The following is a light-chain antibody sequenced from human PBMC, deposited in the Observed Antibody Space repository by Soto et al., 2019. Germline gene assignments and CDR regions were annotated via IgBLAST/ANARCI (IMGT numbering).Light chain of an antibody. Sequence: DIQMTQSPSTLSASVGARVTITCRASQTISSWLAWYQQKPGKAPKLLIYDASSLESGVPSRFSGSGSGTEFTLTISSLQPDDFATDYCQQYNSYRTFGQGTKVDIK. J-gene: IGKJ1*01. V-gene: IGKV1-5*01. CDR3: QQYNSYRT. CDR2: DAS. CDR1: QTISSW.